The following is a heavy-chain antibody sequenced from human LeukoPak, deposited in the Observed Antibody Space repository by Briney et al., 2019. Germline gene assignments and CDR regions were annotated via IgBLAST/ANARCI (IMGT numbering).Heavy chain of an antibody. V-gene: IGHV4-39*07. D-gene: IGHD3-10*01. CDR1: GGSISSSSYY. CDR3: ASSGAYGSNVAIIDY. Sequence: SETLSLTCTVSGGSISSSSYYWGWIRQPPGKGLEWIGSIYYSGSTYYNPSLKSRVTMSVDTSKNQFSLKLSSVTAADTAVYYCASSGAYGSNVAIIDYWGQGTLVTVSS. CDR2: IYYSGST. J-gene: IGHJ4*02.